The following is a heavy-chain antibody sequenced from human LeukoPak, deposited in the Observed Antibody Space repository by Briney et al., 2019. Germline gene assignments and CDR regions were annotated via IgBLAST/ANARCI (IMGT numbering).Heavy chain of an antibody. J-gene: IGHJ4*02. D-gene: IGHD3-22*01. CDR1: GYTFTGYY. CDR2: VNPNSGGT. CDR3: ARWDYYDTSAYSGDFDY. Sequence: ASVKVSCKTSGYTFTGYYMHWVRQAPGHGLEWMGWVNPNSGGTKYAQKFKGRVTMTRDTSISTVYMELSSLRSDDTAVYYCARWDYYDTSAYSGDFDYWGQGTLVTVSS. V-gene: IGHV1-2*02.